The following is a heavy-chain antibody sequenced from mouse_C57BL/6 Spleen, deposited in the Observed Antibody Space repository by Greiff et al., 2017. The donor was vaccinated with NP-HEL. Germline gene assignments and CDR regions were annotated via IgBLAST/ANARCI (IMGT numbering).Heavy chain of an antibody. Sequence: VQLQQPGAELVRPGTSVKLSCKASGYTFTSYWMHWVKQRPGQGLEWIGVIDPSDSYTNYNQKFKGKATLTVYTSSSTAYMQLSSLTSEDSAVYYCARGRYYGSSWAMDYWGQGTSVTVSS. CDR2: IDPSDSYT. V-gene: IGHV1-59*01. D-gene: IGHD1-1*01. CDR1: GYTFTSYW. CDR3: ARGRYYGSSWAMDY. J-gene: IGHJ4*01.